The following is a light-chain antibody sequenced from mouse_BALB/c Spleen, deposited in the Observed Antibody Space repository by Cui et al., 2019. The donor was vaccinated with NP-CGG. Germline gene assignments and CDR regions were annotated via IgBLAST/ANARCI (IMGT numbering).Light chain of an antibody. CDR1: TGAVTTSNY. Sequence: QAFVPQESALPTSPGETVTLTCRSSTGAVTTSNYANWVQEKPDHLFTGLIGGTKNRAPGVPARFSGSLIGDKAALTITGAQTEDEAIYFCALWYSNHWVFGGGTKLTVL. J-gene: IGLJ1*01. CDR2: GTK. CDR3: ALWYSNHWV. V-gene: IGLV1*01.